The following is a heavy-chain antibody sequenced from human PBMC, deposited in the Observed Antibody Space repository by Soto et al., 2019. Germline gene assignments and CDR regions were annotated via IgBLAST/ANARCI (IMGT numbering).Heavy chain of an antibody. CDR3: ARRQNHDHAWYFDL. CDR1: GYTFTSHD. CDR2: MSPNNGHT. V-gene: IGHV1-8*01. Sequence: QVQLVQSGAEVKKPGASVTVSCKASGYTFTSHDINWVRQTTGQGLEWMGWMSPNNGHTGYAQNFQGRVSMTMNTSISTAYMGVTVLRSDDTAVYYCARRQNHDHAWYFDLWGRGTPLTVSS. J-gene: IGHJ2*01.